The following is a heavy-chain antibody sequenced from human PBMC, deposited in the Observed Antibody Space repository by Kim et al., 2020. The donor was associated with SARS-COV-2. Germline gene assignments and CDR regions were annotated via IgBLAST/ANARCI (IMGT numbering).Heavy chain of an antibody. D-gene: IGHD6-19*01. Sequence: GGSLRLSCAASGFTFSSYSMNWVRQAPGKGLEWVSSISSSSSYIYYADSVKGRFTISRDNAKNSLYLQMNSLRAEDTAVYYCARDPGGSGWHSYYYYYYGMDVWGQGTTVTVSS. CDR2: ISSSSSYI. CDR3: ARDPGGSGWHSYYYYYYGMDV. CDR1: GFTFSSYS. J-gene: IGHJ6*02. V-gene: IGHV3-21*01.